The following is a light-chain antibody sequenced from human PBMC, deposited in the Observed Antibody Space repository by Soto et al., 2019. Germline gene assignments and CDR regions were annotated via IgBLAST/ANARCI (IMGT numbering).Light chain of an antibody. CDR2: DAS. CDR1: QSITSLY. Sequence: ETVMTQSPATLSLSPGERATLSCWASQSITSLYLAWYQQKPGQAPRLLIYDASTRATGIPDRFSGSGSGTDFALTISRLEPEDFAVYYCQHYGSSPYTFGQGTRLEI. V-gene: IGKV3-20*01. J-gene: IGKJ5*01. CDR3: QHYGSSPYT.